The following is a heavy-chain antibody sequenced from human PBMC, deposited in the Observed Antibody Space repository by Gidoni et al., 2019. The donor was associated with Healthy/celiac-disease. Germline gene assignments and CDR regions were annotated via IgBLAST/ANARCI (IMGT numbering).Heavy chain of an antibody. V-gene: IGHV3-48*02. J-gene: IGHJ5*02. CDR1: GFTFRYYT. D-gene: IGHD3-22*01. CDR3: ARDQTKRGYDSSGNNWFDP. CDR2: ISSSSSTI. Sequence: EVQLVESGGGLVQPGGSLRLSCAAPGFTFRYYTLNWVRQAPGKGLEWVSYISSSSSTIYYADSVKGRFTISRDNAKNSLYLQMNSLRDEDTAVYYCARDQTKRGYDSSGNNWFDPWGQGTLVTVSS.